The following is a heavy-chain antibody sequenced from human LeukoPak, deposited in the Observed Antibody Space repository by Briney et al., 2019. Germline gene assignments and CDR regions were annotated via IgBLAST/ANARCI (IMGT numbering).Heavy chain of an antibody. CDR2: FDPEDGET. D-gene: IGHD3-10*01. V-gene: IGHV1-24*01. CDR1: GYTLTELS. J-gene: IGHJ3*02. Sequence: ASVKVSCKVSGYTLTELSMHWVRQAPGKGLEWMGGFDPEDGETIYAQKFQGRVTMTEDTSTDTAYMELSSLRSEDTAVYYCATGHTSPYGSGSYDAFDTWGQGTMVTVSS. CDR3: ATGHTSPYGSGSYDAFDT.